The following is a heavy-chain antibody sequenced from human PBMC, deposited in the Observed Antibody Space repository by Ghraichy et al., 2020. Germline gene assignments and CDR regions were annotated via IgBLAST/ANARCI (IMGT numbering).Heavy chain of an antibody. CDR3: ASGRPPQSGNFPDAFDL. D-gene: IGHD1-26*01. CDR1: GDSVSSSSYY. Sequence: SETLSLTCSVSGDSVSSSSYYWSWIRQPPGQGLEWITSFYFTGTIFYNLSLKRRVTMSVDRSTNQFSLRLTSVTAADTAVYYCASGRPPQSGNFPDAFDLWGQGTIITVSS. J-gene: IGHJ3*01. V-gene: IGHV4-39*07. CDR2: FYFTGTI.